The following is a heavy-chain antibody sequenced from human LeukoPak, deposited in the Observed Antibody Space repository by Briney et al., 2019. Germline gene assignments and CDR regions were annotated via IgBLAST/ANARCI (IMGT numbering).Heavy chain of an antibody. Sequence: ASVKVSCKASGYTFTGYYMHWVRQAPGQGLEWIGWINPNSGGTNYAQKFQGRVTMTRDTSISTAYMELSRLRSDDTAVYYCARAPPPHIKWDYWGQGTLVTVSS. CDR3: ARAPPPHIKWDY. CDR1: GYTFTGYY. D-gene: IGHD2-21*01. CDR2: INPNSGGT. V-gene: IGHV1-2*02. J-gene: IGHJ4*02.